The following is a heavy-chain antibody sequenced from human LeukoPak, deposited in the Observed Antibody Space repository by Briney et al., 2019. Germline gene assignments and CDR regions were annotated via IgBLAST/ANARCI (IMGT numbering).Heavy chain of an antibody. J-gene: IGHJ4*02. CDR1: GGSISSSSYY. V-gene: IGHV4-31*03. CDR2: IYYSGST. D-gene: IGHD3-16*02. CDR3: ARTVWGSYRQPLFDY. Sequence: SETLSLTCTVSGGSISSSSYYWGWIRQHPGKGLEWIGYIYYSGSTYYNPSLKSRVTISVDTSKNQFSLKLSSVTAADTAVYYCARTVWGSYRQPLFDYWGQGTLVTVSS.